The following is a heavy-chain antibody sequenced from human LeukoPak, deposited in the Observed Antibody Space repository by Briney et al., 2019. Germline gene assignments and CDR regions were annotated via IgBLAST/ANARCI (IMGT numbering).Heavy chain of an antibody. CDR3: AGRPQGGTYCSTSSCYAFDL. CDR1: EYTFINYY. Sequence: ASVKVSCKASEYTFINYYLHWVRQAPGQGREWMGWINPNSGGTKYVQEFQGRVTMSRDTSISTAYMELRRLRPDDTAVHYCAGRPQGGTYCSTSSCYAFDLWGQGKMVTVSS. D-gene: IGHD2-2*01. J-gene: IGHJ3*01. CDR2: INPNSGGT. V-gene: IGHV1-2*02.